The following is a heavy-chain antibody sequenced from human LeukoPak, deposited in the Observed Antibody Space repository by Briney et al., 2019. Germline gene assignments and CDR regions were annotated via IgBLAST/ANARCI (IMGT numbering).Heavy chain of an antibody. D-gene: IGHD6-13*01. CDR2: IYYSGST. J-gene: IGHJ6*02. V-gene: IGHV4-59*08. Sequence: PSETLSHTCTVSGGSISSYYWSWIRQPPGKGLEWIGYIYYSGSTNYNPSLKSRVTISVDTSKNQFSLNLSSVTAADTAVYYCARHSLIATSDHYYYGMDVWGQGTTVTVSS. CDR1: GGSISSYY. CDR3: ARHSLIATSDHYYYGMDV.